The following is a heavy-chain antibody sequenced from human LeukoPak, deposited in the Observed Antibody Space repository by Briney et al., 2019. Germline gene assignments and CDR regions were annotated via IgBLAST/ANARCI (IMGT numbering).Heavy chain of an antibody. V-gene: IGHV4-34*01. J-gene: IGHJ4*02. Sequence: SETLSLTCAVYGGSFSGYYWSWIRQPPGKGLEWIGEINHSGSTNYNPSLKSRVTISVDTSKNQFSLKLSSVTAADTAVYYCARVINWAAAAIDYWGQGTLVTVSS. CDR1: GGSFSGYY. CDR3: ARVINWAAAAIDY. D-gene: IGHD6-13*01. CDR2: INHSGST.